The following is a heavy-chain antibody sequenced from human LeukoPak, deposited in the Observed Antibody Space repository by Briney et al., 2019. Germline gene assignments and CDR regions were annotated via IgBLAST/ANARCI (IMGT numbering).Heavy chain of an antibody. CDR1: GFTVSTNY. CDR2: MYTGGST. V-gene: IGHV3-53*01. J-gene: IGHJ4*02. Sequence: GGSLRLSCAASGFTVSTNYMSWVRQAPGKGLEWVSVMYTGGSTYYADSVKGRFTISRDNSKNTLYLQMNSLRAEDTALYYCARAPFYYDSSGYPYFDGWGQGTLVTVSS. D-gene: IGHD3-22*01. CDR3: ARAPFYYDSSGYPYFDG.